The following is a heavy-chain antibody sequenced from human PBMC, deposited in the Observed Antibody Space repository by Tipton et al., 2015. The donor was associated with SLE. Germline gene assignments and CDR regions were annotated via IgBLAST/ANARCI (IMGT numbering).Heavy chain of an antibody. Sequence: SLRLSCVASGFTFTRSAMSWVRQAPGKGLEWVSSILGSGDTTYYADSLKGRFTISRDNAKNSLYLQMNTLRVEDTAVYYCARAKIRASFDAFDVWGQGTMVTVSS. J-gene: IGHJ3*01. V-gene: IGHV3-23*01. CDR2: ILGSGDTT. CDR3: ARAKIRASFDAFDV. D-gene: IGHD3-10*01. CDR1: GFTFTRSA.